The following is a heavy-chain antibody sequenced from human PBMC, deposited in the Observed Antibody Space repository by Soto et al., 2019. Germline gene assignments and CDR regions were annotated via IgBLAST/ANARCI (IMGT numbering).Heavy chain of an antibody. CDR2: ISISSSDR. CDR1: GFTLRTYT. J-gene: IGHJ4*02. Sequence: GGSLRLSCAASGFTLRTYTMNWVRQAPGKGLEWVSSISISSSDRYYADSVRGRFTISRDNAKNSLYLQMNSLRAEDTAVYYCARRATGSWGQGTLVTVSS. D-gene: IGHD1-26*01. V-gene: IGHV3-21*04. CDR3: ARRATGS.